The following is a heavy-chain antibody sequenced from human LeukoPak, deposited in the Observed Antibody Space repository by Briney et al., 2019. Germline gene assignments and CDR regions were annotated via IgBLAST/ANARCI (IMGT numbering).Heavy chain of an antibody. CDR1: GYTFTSYD. V-gene: IGHV1-8*03. CDR3: ARVSGWFPGHLYYYYYYMDV. CDR2: MNPNSGNT. J-gene: IGHJ6*03. D-gene: IGHD6-19*01. Sequence: ASVKVSCKASGYTFTSYDINWVRQATGQGLEWMGWMNPNSGNTGYAQKFQGRVTITRNTSISTAYMELSSLRSEDTAVYYCARVSGWFPGHLYYYYYYMDVWGKGTTVTVSS.